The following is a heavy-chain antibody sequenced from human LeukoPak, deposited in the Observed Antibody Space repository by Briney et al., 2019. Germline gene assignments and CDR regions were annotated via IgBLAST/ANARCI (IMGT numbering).Heavy chain of an antibody. J-gene: IGHJ6*02. D-gene: IGHD5-12*01. CDR3: AVATRRHYYGMDV. CDR2: IYSGGST. Sequence: PGGSLRLSCAASGFTVSSNYMSWVRQAPGKGLEWVSVIYSGGSTYYADSVKGRFTISRDNSKNTLYLQMNSLRAEDTAVYYCAVATRRHYYGMDVWGQGTTVTVSS. CDR1: GFTVSSNY. V-gene: IGHV3-53*01.